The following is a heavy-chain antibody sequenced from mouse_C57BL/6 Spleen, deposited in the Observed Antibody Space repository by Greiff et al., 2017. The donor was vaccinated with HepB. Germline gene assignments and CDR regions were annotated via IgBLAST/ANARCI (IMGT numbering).Heavy chain of an antibody. Sequence: QVQLQQSGPELVKPGASVKISCKASGYAFSSSWMNWVKQRPGKGLEWIGRIYPGDGDTNYNGKFKGKATLTADKSSSTAYMQLSSLTSADSAVYFCARERSTREAGAMDYWGQGTSVTVSS. CDR2: IYPGDGDT. CDR3: ARERSTREAGAMDY. V-gene: IGHV1-82*01. CDR1: GYAFSSSW. D-gene: IGHD1-1*01. J-gene: IGHJ4*01.